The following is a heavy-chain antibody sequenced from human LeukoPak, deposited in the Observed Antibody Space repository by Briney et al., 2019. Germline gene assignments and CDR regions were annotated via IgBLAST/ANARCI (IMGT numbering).Heavy chain of an antibody. CDR3: ASAGSYSVDY. D-gene: IGHD1-26*01. CDR1: GGSISSSSYS. J-gene: IGHJ4*02. Sequence: SETLPLTCTVSGGSISSSSYSWGWIRQPPGKGLEWIGSTYYSGSTYYNPSLESRVTISVDTSKNQFSLKLSSVTAADTAVYYCASAGSYSVDYWGQGTLVTVSS. CDR2: TYYSGST. V-gene: IGHV4-39*01.